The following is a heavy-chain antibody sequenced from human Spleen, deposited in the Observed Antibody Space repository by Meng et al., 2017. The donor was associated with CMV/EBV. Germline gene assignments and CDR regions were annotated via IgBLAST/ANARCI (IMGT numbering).Heavy chain of an antibody. D-gene: IGHD6-6*01. J-gene: IGHJ4*02. CDR1: GYSISSGYY. CDR2: IYHSGST. V-gene: IGHV4-38-2*02. Sequence: LSCTVSGYSISSGYYWGWIRQPPGKGLEWIGSIYHSGSTYYNPSLKSRVTISVDTSKNQFSLKLSSVTAADTAVYYCARDAYSSSSHDYWGQGTLVTVSS. CDR3: ARDAYSSSSHDY.